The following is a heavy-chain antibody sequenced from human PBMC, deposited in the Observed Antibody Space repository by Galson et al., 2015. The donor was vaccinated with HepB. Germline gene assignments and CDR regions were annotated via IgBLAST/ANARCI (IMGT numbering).Heavy chain of an antibody. CDR3: AREEAGTYCFDN. D-gene: IGHD6-19*01. J-gene: IGHJ4*02. Sequence: CAISGDSVSNNNAAWNWIRQSPSRGLEWLGRTHYRSMWYTDYAPSVKSRITVNPYTSTNQFFLEVTSVTPDDTAVYFCAREEAGTYCFDNWGQGTLVTVSS. CDR2: THYRSMWYT. V-gene: IGHV6-1*01. CDR1: GDSVSNNNAA.